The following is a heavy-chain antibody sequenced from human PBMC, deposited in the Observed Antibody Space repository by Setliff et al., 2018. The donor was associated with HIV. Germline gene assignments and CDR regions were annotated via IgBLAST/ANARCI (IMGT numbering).Heavy chain of an antibody. D-gene: IGHD5-12*01. CDR3: PRASGYAGFFYFDY. Sequence: PGGSLRLSCAASGFTPSSYGMHWVRQAPGKGREWVATISYDGSNQYYAASVKGRFTISRDNSKNTLYLQMKSLRAEDMAVYYCPRASGYAGFFYFDYWGQGTLVTVSS. CDR1: GFTPSSYG. J-gene: IGHJ4*02. V-gene: IGHV3-30*03. CDR2: ISYDGSNQ.